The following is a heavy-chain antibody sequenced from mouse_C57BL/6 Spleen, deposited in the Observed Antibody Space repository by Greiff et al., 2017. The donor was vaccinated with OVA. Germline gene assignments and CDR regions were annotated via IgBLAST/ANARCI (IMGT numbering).Heavy chain of an antibody. D-gene: IGHD6-2*01. CDR3: AREGLYRRGFAY. V-gene: IGHV1-64*01. CDR2: IHPNSGST. CDR1: GYTFTSYW. J-gene: IGHJ3*01. Sequence: QVQLQQSGAELVKPGASVKLSCKASGYTFTSYWMHWVKQRPGQGLEWIGMIHPNSGSTNYNEKFKSKATLTVDKSSSTAYMQLSSLTSEDSAVYYCAREGLYRRGFAYWGQVTLVTVSA.